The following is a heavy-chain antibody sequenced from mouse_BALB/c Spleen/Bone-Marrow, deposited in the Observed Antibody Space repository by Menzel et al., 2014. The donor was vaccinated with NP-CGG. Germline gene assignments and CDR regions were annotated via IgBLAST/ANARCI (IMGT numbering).Heavy chain of an antibody. CDR1: GFTFTDYY. V-gene: IGHV7-3*02. D-gene: IGHD2-4*01. CDR3: ARDINYDIYWYFDV. Sequence: EVMLVESGGGLVQPGGSLRLSCATSGFTFTDYYMSWVRQPPGKALEWLGFIRNKAKGYTSENSASVKGRFTISRDNSQNILYLQMNTLRAEDSAAYYCARDINYDIYWYFDVWGAGTTVTVSS. J-gene: IGHJ1*01. CDR2: IRNKAKGYTS.